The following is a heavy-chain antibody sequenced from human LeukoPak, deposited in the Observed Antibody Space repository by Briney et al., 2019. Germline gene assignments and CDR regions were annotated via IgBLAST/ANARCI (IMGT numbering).Heavy chain of an antibody. J-gene: IGHJ4*02. D-gene: IGHD3-9*01. CDR3: ARDIEDYYDILTGGCDY. V-gene: IGHV1-18*01. CDR2: ISAYNGNT. CDR1: GYTFTSYG. Sequence: ASVKVSCKASGYTFTSYGISWVRQAPGQGLEWMGWISAYNGNTNYAQKLQGRVTMTTDTSTSTAYMELRSLRSDDTAVYYCARDIEDYYDILTGGCDYWGQGTLVTVSS.